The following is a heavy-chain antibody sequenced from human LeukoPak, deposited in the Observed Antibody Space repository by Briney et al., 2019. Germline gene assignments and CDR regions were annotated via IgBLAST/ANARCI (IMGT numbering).Heavy chain of an antibody. CDR3: ARDPLRFGELFGNWFDP. V-gene: IGHV1-46*01. J-gene: IGHJ5*02. CDR2: INPSGGSA. Sequence: ASVKVSCKASGYTFTSYYMHWVRQAPGQGLEWMGIINPSGGSASYAQKFQGRVTMTRDTSTSTVYMEVSSLRSEDTAVYYCARDPLRFGELFGNWFDPWGQGTLVTVSS. CDR1: GYTFTSYY. D-gene: IGHD3-10*01.